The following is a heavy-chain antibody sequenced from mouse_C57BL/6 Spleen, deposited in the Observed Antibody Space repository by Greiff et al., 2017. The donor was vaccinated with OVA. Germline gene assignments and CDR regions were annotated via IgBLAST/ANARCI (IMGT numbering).Heavy chain of an antibody. CDR1: GYTFTSYW. CDR3: ARGPCGSSYDYAMDY. D-gene: IGHD1-1*01. V-gene: IGHV1-55*01. Sequence: VQLQQPGAELVKPGASVKMSCKASGYTFTSYWITWVKQRPGQGLEWIGDIYPGSGSTNYNEKFKSKATLTVDTSSSTAYMQLSSLTSEDSAVYYCARGPCGSSYDYAMDYWGQGTSVTVSS. CDR2: IYPGSGST. J-gene: IGHJ4*01.